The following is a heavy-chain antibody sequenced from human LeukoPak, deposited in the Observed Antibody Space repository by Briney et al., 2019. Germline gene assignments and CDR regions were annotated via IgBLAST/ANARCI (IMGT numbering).Heavy chain of an antibody. CDR3: ARGGTDGVSYYYAMDV. V-gene: IGHV4-34*01. D-gene: IGHD3/OR15-3a*01. Sequence: SGTLSLTCALFGESLSGHHWSWVRQSPGKGLEWIGDINHSGGTNYNPSLKSRVTISVDTSKNQFSLRLTSVTAADTAVYYCARGGTDGVSYYYAMDVWGQGTTVTVSS. CDR1: GESLSGHH. J-gene: IGHJ6*02. CDR2: INHSGGT.